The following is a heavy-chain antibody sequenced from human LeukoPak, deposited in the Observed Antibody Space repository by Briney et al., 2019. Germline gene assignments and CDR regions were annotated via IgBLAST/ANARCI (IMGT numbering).Heavy chain of an antibody. Sequence: SQTLSLTCTVSGGSISSGSYYWSWIRQPAVKGLEWIGRIYTSGSTNYNPPLKSRGTISVDTSKNQFSLKLSPVTAADTAVYYCARDFLTGTVFGVVHNWFDPWGQGTLVTVSS. CDR3: ARDFLTGTVFGVVHNWFDP. D-gene: IGHD3-3*01. J-gene: IGHJ5*02. CDR1: GGSISSGSYY. V-gene: IGHV4-61*02. CDR2: IYTSGST.